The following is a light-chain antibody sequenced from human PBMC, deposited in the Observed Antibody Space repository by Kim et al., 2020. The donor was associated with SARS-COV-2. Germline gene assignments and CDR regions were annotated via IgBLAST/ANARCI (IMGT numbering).Light chain of an antibody. J-gene: IGKJ1*01. CDR1: QSVRGNS. CDR3: QQYGYSPWT. CDR2: DAS. V-gene: IGKV3-20*01. Sequence: EIVLTQYPGTLSLSPGERATLSCRASQSVRGNSLGWYRQTPGQAPSLLIYDASTRATGIPDRFTGSGSGTDFTLTISRLEPEDFAVYYCQQYGYSPWTFGQGNTVDIK.